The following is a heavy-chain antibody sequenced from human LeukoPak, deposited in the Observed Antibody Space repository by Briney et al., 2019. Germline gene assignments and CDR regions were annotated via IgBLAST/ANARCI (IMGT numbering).Heavy chain of an antibody. V-gene: IGHV4-4*07. CDR1: ADSISGYY. J-gene: IGHJ4*02. Sequence: SETLSLTCTVSADSISGYYWSWIRQTAGKGLEWIGRIYTTGSTNYNPSLNSRLTMSVDTSKNQLSLKLTSVTAADAAVYYCARRGDYVDYWGQGTLVTVSS. CDR2: IYTTGST. CDR3: ARRGDYVDY.